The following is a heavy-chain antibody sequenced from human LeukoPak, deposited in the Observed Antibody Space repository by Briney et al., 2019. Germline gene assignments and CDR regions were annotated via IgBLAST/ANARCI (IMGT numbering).Heavy chain of an antibody. V-gene: IGHV3-7*01. Sequence: GGSLRLSCAASGFTVSSNYMSWVRQAPGKGLEWVANIKQDGSEKYYVDSVKGRFTISRDNAKNSLYLQMNSLRAEDTAVYYCAREGDVGYYDSSGYYLDWGQGTLVTVSS. CDR2: IKQDGSEK. J-gene: IGHJ4*02. CDR1: GFTVSSNY. CDR3: AREGDVGYYDSSGYYLD. D-gene: IGHD3-22*01.